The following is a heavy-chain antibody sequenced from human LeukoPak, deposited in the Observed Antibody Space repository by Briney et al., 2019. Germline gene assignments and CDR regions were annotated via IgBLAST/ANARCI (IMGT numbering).Heavy chain of an antibody. V-gene: IGHV4-59*01. CDR1: GGSISSYY. J-gene: IGHJ5*02. CDR3: ARGVVVAANREFDP. D-gene: IGHD2-15*01. Sequence: SETLSLTCTVSGGSISSYYWSWIRQPPGKGLEWIGYIYYTGSTNYSPSLKSRVTISVDTSKNQFSLKLSSVTAADTAVYYCARGVVVAANREFDPWGQGTLVTVSS. CDR2: IYYTGST.